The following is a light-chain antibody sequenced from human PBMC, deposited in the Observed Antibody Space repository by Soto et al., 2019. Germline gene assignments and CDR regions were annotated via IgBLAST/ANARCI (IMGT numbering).Light chain of an antibody. CDR1: QSVLYSSNSKSS. Sequence: DIVMTQSPASLAVSLVERATINCNSSQSVLYSSNSKSSLAWYQQKPGQPPNLLIYWASSRESGVPDRFSGSGSWKDFTLTISRLQAEDVAVYFCLQYYTSPCTFGQGTKVEIK. CDR2: WAS. V-gene: IGKV4-1*01. CDR3: LQYYTSPCT. J-gene: IGKJ2*02.